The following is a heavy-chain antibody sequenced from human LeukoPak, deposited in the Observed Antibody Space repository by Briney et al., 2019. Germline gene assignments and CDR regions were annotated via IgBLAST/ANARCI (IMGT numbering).Heavy chain of an antibody. CDR3: ARDPSVGAIREGNFDY. CDR2: ISSSSSTI. D-gene: IGHD1-26*01. J-gene: IGHJ4*02. V-gene: IGHV3-48*01. Sequence: GGSLRLSCAASGFTFSSYSMNWVRQAPGKGLEWVSYISSSSSTIYYADSVKGRFTISRDNAKNSLYLQMNSLRAEDTAVYYCARDPSVGAIREGNFDYWGQGTLVTVSS. CDR1: GFTFSSYS.